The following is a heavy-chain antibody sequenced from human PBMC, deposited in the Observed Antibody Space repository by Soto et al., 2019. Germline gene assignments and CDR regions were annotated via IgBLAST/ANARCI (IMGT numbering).Heavy chain of an antibody. Sequence: QVQLVQSGAEVKKPGASVKVSCKASGYTFTGYYMHWVRQAPGQGLEWMGWINPNSGGTNYAQKFQGWVTMTRETSISTAYMELSRLRSDDTAVYYCAREDCSSTSCYFGYYGSGTAFDIWGQGTMVTVSS. V-gene: IGHV1-2*04. CDR3: AREDCSSTSCYFGYYGSGTAFDI. D-gene: IGHD2-2*01. J-gene: IGHJ3*02. CDR2: INPNSGGT. CDR1: GYTFTGYY.